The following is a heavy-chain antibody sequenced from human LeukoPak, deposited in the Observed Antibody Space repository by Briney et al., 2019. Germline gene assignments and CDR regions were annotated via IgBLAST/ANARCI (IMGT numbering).Heavy chain of an antibody. CDR1: GVSISSYY. Sequence: NPSETLSLTCTVSGVSISSYYWSWIRQPPGKGLEWIGHIYYSGSTNYNPSLKSRVTISVDTSNNQFSLKLSSVTAADTAVYYCARSGSKVMTAINFWGQGTLVTVSS. V-gene: IGHV4-59*01. J-gene: IGHJ4*02. D-gene: IGHD2-21*02. CDR2: IYYSGST. CDR3: ARSGSKVMTAINF.